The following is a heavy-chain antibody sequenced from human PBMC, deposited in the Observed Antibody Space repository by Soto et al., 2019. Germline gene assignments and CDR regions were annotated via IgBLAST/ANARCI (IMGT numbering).Heavy chain of an antibody. D-gene: IGHD5-12*01. Sequence: APVEVTSKDCGYTFTSYGSRWVRQAPGKGLEWMGWISAYNGNTNYAQKLQGRGTMTTDTSTSTAYMELRSLRSDDTAVYYCARDAHIVATMGTSFDPWGQGTLVTSPQ. CDR2: ISAYNGNT. V-gene: IGHV1-18*01. CDR3: ARDAHIVATMGTSFDP. CDR1: GYTFTSYG. J-gene: IGHJ5*02.